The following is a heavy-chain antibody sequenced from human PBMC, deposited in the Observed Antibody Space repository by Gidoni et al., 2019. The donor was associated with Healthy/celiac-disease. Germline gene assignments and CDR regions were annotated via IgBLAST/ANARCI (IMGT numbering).Heavy chain of an antibody. V-gene: IGHV3-53*02. CDR2: IYSGGST. Sequence: EVQLVETGGGLIQPGGCLRLSCAASGFTVSSHYMSWVRQAPGKGLEWVSVIYSGGSTYDEDSVKGRFTISRDNSKNTLYLQMNSLSAEDTAVYYCARERPSGYSSGWGPFQHWGQGTMVTVSS. J-gene: IGHJ1*01. D-gene: IGHD6-19*01. CDR1: GFTVSSHY. CDR3: ARERPSGYSSGWGPFQH.